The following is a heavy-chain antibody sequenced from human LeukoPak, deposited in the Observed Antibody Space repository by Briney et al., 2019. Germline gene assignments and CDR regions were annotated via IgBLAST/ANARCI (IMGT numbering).Heavy chain of an antibody. Sequence: SETLSLTCSVSGYSISSGYYWGWIRQPPGKGLEWIGYVFYSGSTNYNPSLKSRVTISADTSKNQFSLELSSVTAADTAVYYCARYGYDILTGYWIFDYWGQGALVTVSS. J-gene: IGHJ4*02. D-gene: IGHD3-9*01. CDR1: GYSISSGYY. CDR2: VFYSGST. CDR3: ARYGYDILTGYWIFDY. V-gene: IGHV4-38-2*01.